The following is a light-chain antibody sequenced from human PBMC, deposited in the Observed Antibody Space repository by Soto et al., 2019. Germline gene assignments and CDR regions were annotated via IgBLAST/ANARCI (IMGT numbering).Light chain of an antibody. CDR1: SGHSNYA. V-gene: IGLV4-69*01. CDR2: LNSDGSH. J-gene: IGLJ3*02. Sequence: QPVLTQSPSASASLGASVKLTCTLSSGHSNYAIAWHQQPEKGPRYLMKLNSDGSHSRGDGIPDRFSGSSSGAERYLTISSLQSEDEADYYCQTWDTGIQVFGGGTKLTVL. CDR3: QTWDTGIQV.